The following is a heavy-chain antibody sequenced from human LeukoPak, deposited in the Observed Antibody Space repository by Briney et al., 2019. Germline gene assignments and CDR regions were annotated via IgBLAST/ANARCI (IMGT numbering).Heavy chain of an antibody. Sequence: GGSLRLSCAASGFIFSTYGMHWVRQAPGKGLEWVAVISFDGSVKYYIDSVKGRFTISRDNSKNTVYLQMNGLRAEDTAVYYCVKSRRVGANQRGLFDYWGQGTLVTVSP. D-gene: IGHD1-26*01. J-gene: IGHJ4*02. CDR3: VKSRRVGANQRGLFDY. CDR2: ISFDGSVK. CDR1: GFIFSTYG. V-gene: IGHV3-30*18.